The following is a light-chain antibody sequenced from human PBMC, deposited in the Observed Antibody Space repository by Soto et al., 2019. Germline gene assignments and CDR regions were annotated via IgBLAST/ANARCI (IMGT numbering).Light chain of an antibody. J-gene: IGKJ4*01. Sequence: EIVLTQSPATLSLSPGERATLSCRASQSINSYLDWYQQKPGQAPRLLIYDASNRATGIPARFSGSGSGTDFTLTISSLEPGDFADYYCQQRSSWPLTFGGGTKVEIK. CDR2: DAS. CDR3: QQRSSWPLT. CDR1: QSINSY. V-gene: IGKV3-11*01.